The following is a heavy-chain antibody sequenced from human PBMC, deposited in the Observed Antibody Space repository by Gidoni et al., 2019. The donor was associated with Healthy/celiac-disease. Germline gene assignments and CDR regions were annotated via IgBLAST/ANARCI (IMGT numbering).Heavy chain of an antibody. J-gene: IGHJ5*02. V-gene: IGHV4-34*01. CDR2: INHSGST. CDR1: GGSFSGYY. CDR3: ARVIAAAGTGWFDP. Sequence: QVQLQQCGAGLLTPSETLSLTCAVYGGSFSGYYCSWIRQPPGKGLEWIGEINHSGSTNYNPSRKSRVTISVDTSKNQFSLKLSSVTAADTAVYYCARVIAAAGTGWFDPWGQGTLVTVSS. D-gene: IGHD6-13*01.